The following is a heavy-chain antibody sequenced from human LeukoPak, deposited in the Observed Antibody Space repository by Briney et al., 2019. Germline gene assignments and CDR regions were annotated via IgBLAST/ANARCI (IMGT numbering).Heavy chain of an antibody. J-gene: IGHJ4*02. V-gene: IGHV4-59*01. CDR2: IYYSGST. CDR3: ARRKGYDFWSGSKRYYFDY. CDR1: GGSISSYY. D-gene: IGHD3-3*01. Sequence: SETLSLTCTVSGGSISSYYWSWIRQPPGKGLEWIGYIYYSGSTNYNPSLKSRVTISVDTSKNQFSLKLSSVTAADTAVYYCARRKGYDFWSGSKRYYFDYWGQGTLVTVSS.